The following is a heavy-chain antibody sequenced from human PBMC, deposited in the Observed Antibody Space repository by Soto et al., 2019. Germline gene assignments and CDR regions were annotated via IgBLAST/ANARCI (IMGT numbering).Heavy chain of an antibody. CDR3: ALRLGDPGRLYFDD. J-gene: IGHJ4*02. CDR2: IFYSGST. CDR1: GCSISSGGYY. V-gene: IGHV4-31*03. Sequence: PSETLSLTCTVSGCSISSGGYYWSWIRQHPGKGLEWIGYIFYSGSTYYNPSLKSRVTISVDTSKNQISLKLSSVTAADTAVYYCALRLGDPGRLYFDDWGQGTLVTVSS. D-gene: IGHD3-16*01.